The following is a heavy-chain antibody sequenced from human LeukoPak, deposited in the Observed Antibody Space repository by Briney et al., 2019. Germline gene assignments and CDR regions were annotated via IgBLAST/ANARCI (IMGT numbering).Heavy chain of an antibody. V-gene: IGHV5-51*01. Sequence: GESLKISCTVSGYSFTSYCTGWVRPMPRKGLEWLGIIYPSESDTRYSTSFQGQVTISPDKSISTDYLQWSRLKDSDTAMYYCARRGTEKYSYSGMDVWGKGTTVTVSS. CDR3: ARRGTEKYSYSGMDV. D-gene: IGHD3-16*01. CDR2: IYPSESDT. CDR1: GYSFTSYC. J-gene: IGHJ6*04.